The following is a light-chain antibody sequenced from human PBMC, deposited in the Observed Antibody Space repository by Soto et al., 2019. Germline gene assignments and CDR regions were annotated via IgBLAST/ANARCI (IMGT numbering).Light chain of an antibody. J-gene: IGKJ3*01. CDR3: QHYDNLPPFT. Sequence: DIPMTQSPSSLSASIGDRVTITCQASQDIRKYLNWYQQKPGRAPKLLIYGASNLEKGVPSRFSGSGYGTDFIFTISSLQPEDIATYYCQHYDNLPPFTFGPGTKVAIK. V-gene: IGKV1-33*01. CDR1: QDIRKY. CDR2: GAS.